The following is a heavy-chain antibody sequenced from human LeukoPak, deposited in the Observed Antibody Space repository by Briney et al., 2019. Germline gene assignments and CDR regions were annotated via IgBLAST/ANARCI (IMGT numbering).Heavy chain of an antibody. CDR3: AKGRRIVATTPFDY. CDR1: GFTFSTYN. J-gene: IGHJ4*02. D-gene: IGHD5-12*01. CDR2: ISSSSSTI. Sequence: GGSLRLSCAASGFTFSTYNMNWVRQAPGKGLEWLSYISSSSSTIYYADSVKGRFTISRDNAKNSLYLQMNSLRAEDTAVYYCAKGRRIVATTPFDYWGQGTLVTVSS. V-gene: IGHV3-48*01.